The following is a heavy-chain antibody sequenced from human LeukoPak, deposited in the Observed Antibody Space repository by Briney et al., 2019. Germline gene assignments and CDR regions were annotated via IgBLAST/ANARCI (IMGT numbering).Heavy chain of an antibody. Sequence: PGGSLRLSCAASGFTFSSFWMSWVRQAPGKGLEWVANIKQDGSEKYYVDSVKGRFTISRDNTKNSLYLQMNSLRAEDTAVYYCARAPGIADDAFDIWGQGTMVTVSS. CDR3: ARAPGIADDAFDI. CDR1: GFTFSSFW. V-gene: IGHV3-7*01. CDR2: IKQDGSEK. D-gene: IGHD6-13*01. J-gene: IGHJ3*02.